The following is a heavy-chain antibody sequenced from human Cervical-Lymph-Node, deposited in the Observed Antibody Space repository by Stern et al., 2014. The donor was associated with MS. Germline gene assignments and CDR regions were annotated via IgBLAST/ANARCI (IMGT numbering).Heavy chain of an antibody. CDR2: IIVNGLNT. J-gene: IGHJ4*02. Sequence: EVHLVESGGDLVQPGGSLRLSCAGSGFTFANYAMNWVRQAPGKGLDWVSGIIVNGLNTYYAGSVKGRFTISRDPTTHTLYLQMSSLRADATAVYYCGVAGNYWGQGTLVTVSS. CDR3: GVAGNY. CDR1: GFTFANYA. V-gene: IGHV3-23*04. D-gene: IGHD1-1*01.